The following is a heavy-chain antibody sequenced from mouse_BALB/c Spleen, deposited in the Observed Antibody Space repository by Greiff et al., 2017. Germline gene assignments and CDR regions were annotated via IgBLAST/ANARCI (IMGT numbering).Heavy chain of an antibody. Sequence: QVQLKESGPGLVAPSQSLSITCTVSGFSLTGYGVNWVRQPPGKGLEWLGLIWGDGSTDYNSALKSRLSISKDNSKSQVFLKMNSLQTDDTARYYCARDQGVTTVVDYYAMDYWGQGTSVTVSS. CDR2: IWGDGST. CDR3: ARDQGVTTVVDYYAMDY. V-gene: IGHV2-6-7*01. J-gene: IGHJ4*01. D-gene: IGHD1-1*01. CDR1: GFSLTGYG.